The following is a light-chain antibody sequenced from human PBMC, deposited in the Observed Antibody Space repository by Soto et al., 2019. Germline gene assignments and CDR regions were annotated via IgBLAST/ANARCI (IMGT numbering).Light chain of an antibody. Sequence: QSALTQPASVSGAPGQSITISCTGTSSDIGGYNYVSWYQQHPGKAPKLIIYEVSNRPSGVSNRFSGSKSGITASLTISGLQAEDESYYYCSSYTTSRTVYVLFGGGTKLTVL. CDR2: EVS. CDR1: SSDIGGYNY. V-gene: IGLV2-14*01. CDR3: SSYTTSRTVYVL. J-gene: IGLJ2*01.